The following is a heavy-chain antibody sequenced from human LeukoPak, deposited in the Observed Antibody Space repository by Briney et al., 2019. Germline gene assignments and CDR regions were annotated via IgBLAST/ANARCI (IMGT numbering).Heavy chain of an antibody. CDR3: AKEKNSGYYYHFDY. CDR1: GFTFSSYA. D-gene: IGHD3-22*01. J-gene: IGHJ4*02. CDR2: VSGGGGST. V-gene: IGHV3-23*01. Sequence: GGSLRLSCAASGFTFSSYAMHWVRQAPGKGLGWVSAVSGGGGSTYYADSVKGRFTISRDNSKNTVYLQMNSLRAEDTAVYYCAKEKNSGYYYHFDYWGQGTLVTVSS.